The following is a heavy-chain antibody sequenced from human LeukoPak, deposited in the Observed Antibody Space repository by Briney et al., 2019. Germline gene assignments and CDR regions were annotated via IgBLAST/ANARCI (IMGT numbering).Heavy chain of an antibody. CDR3: ARGTWEATQEVMDV. V-gene: IGHV3-30*01. D-gene: IGHD1-26*01. J-gene: IGHJ6*03. CDR2: ISYDGSNK. CDR1: GFTFSSYA. Sequence: GGSLRLSCAASGFTFSSYAMHWVRQAPGKGLEWVAVISYDGSNKYYADSVKGRFTISRDNSKNTLYLQMNSLRAEDTAVYYCARGTWEATQEVMDVWGKGTTVTVSS.